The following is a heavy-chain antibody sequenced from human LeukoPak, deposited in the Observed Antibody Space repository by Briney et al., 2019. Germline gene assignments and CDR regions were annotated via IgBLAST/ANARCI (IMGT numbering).Heavy chain of an antibody. D-gene: IGHD3-10*02. CDR1: GFTFSNYW. CDR2: INSDGSNT. Sequence: PGGSLRLSCAASGFTFSNYWMHWVRQAPGKGLVWVSRINSDGSNTSYADSVKGRFTISRDNAKNTLYLQMNSLRAEDTAVYYCAELGITMIGGVWGKGTTVTISS. V-gene: IGHV3-74*01. J-gene: IGHJ6*04. CDR3: AELGITMIGGV.